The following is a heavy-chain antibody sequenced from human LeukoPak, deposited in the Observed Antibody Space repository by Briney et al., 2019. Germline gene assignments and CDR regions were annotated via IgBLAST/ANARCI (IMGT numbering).Heavy chain of an antibody. CDR2: INPNSGGT. V-gene: IGHV1-2*02. D-gene: IGHD3-10*01. Sequence: ASVRVSCKASGYTFTAYYMHWVRQAPGQGLEWMGWINPNSGGTNYAQKFQGRVTMTRDTSISTAYMELSRLRSDDAAVYYCASSTYGSGSYSPLAYRGQGTLVTVSS. CDR3: ASSTYGSGSYSPLAY. J-gene: IGHJ4*02. CDR1: GYTFTAYY.